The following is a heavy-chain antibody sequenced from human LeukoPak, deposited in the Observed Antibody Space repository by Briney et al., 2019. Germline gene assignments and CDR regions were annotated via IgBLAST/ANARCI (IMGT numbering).Heavy chain of an antibody. CDR1: GGSTSSGDYY. Sequence: SETLSLTCTVSGGSTSSGDYYWSWIRQPPGKGLEWIGYIYYSGSTYYNPSLKSRVTISVDTSKNQFSLKLSSVTAADTAVYYCASGYSYGYDRYYFDYWGQGTLVTVSS. D-gene: IGHD5-18*01. V-gene: IGHV4-30-4*01. CDR3: ASGYSYGYDRYYFDY. J-gene: IGHJ4*02. CDR2: IYYSGST.